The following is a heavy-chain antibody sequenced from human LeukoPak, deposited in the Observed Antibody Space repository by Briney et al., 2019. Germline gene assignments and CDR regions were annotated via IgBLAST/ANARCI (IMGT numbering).Heavy chain of an antibody. D-gene: IGHD3-10*01. CDR1: GYTFTSYG. Sequence: ASVKVSCKASGYTFTSYGISWVRQAPGQGLGWLGWISAYNGNTNYAQKLQGRVTMTTDTSTSTAYMELRSLRSDDTAVYYCARDPDYYGSGTPTKYYGMDVWGQGTTVTVSS. J-gene: IGHJ6*02. CDR3: ARDPDYYGSGTPTKYYGMDV. CDR2: ISAYNGNT. V-gene: IGHV1-18*01.